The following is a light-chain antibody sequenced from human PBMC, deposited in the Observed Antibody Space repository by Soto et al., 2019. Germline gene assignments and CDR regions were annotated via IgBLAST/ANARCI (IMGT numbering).Light chain of an antibody. CDR1: STDVGSYNL. V-gene: IGLV2-23*02. CDR3: CSYASSSTFV. Sequence: SALTQPASVSGSPGQSITISCTGTSTDVGSYNLVSWYQQHPGKAPKLMIYEVSKRPSGVSNRFSGSKSGNTASLTISGLQAEDEADYYCCSYASSSTFVFGTGTKLTVL. J-gene: IGLJ1*01. CDR2: EVS.